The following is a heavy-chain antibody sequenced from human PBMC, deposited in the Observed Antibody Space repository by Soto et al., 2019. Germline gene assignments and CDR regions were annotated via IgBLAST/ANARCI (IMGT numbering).Heavy chain of an antibody. D-gene: IGHD2-2*02. V-gene: IGHV1-69*08. J-gene: IGHJ6*02. CDR1: GGTFSSYT. Sequence: GASVKVSCKASGGTFSSYTISGVRQAPGQGLEWMGRIIPILGTTNYAQKFQGRVTISADESTSTAYMDLSSLRSADTAVYYCATDYINCINNTCDIYYGMDVWGQGTTVTVSS. CDR3: ATDYINCINNTCDIYYGMDV. CDR2: IIPILGTT.